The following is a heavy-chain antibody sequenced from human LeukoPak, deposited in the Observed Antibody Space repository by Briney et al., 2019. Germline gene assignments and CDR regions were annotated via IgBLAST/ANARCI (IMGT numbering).Heavy chain of an antibody. D-gene: IGHD3-22*01. J-gene: IGHJ5*02. V-gene: IGHV1-8*02. CDR2: MNPNSGNT. CDR1: GGTFSSYA. Sequence: GASVKVSCRASGGTFSSYAISWVRQAPGQGLEWMGWMNPNSGNTGYAQKFQGRVTMTRNTSISTAYMELSSLRSEDTAVYYCARVGYDSSGYVNWFDPWGQGTLVTVSS. CDR3: ARVGYDSSGYVNWFDP.